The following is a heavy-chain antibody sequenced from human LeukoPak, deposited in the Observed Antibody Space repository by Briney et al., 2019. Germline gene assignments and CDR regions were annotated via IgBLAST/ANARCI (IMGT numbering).Heavy chain of an antibody. CDR3: ARDGKLLWFGESSFDY. CDR2: INPNSGGT. Sequence: ASVKVSCKASGYTFTSYDINWVRQAPGQGLEWMGWINPNSGGTNYAQKFQGRVTMTRDTSISTAYMELSRLRSDDTAVYYCARDGKLLWFGESSFDYWGQGTLVTVSS. J-gene: IGHJ4*02. V-gene: IGHV1-2*02. CDR1: GYTFTSYD. D-gene: IGHD3-10*01.